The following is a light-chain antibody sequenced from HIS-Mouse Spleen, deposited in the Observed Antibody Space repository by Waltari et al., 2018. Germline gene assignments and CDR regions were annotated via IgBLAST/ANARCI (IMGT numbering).Light chain of an antibody. Sequence: SYELTQPPSVSVSPGQPARITCSGEALPTKYAYWYQQKSGQAPVLGIYEDSKRPSGIPERFSGSSSGTMATLTISGAQVEDEADYYCYSTDSSGNHRVFGGGTKLTVL. CDR1: ALPTKY. J-gene: IGLJ2*01. CDR3: YSTDSSGNHRV. V-gene: IGLV3-10*01. CDR2: EDS.